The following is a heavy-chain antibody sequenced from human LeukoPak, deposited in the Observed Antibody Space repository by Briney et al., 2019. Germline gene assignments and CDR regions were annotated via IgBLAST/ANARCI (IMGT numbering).Heavy chain of an antibody. V-gene: IGHV3-23*01. Sequence: AGGSLRLSCAAAGFTFGRYSVTWVRQAPGKGLEWVAVISDSGGSTYYADSVKGRFTISRDNSKNTLYLQMNSLRAEDTAVYYCAKDPSAANNPWGQGTLVTVSS. J-gene: IGHJ5*02. CDR1: GFTFGRYS. D-gene: IGHD4/OR15-4a*01. CDR2: ISDSGGST. CDR3: AKDPSAANNP.